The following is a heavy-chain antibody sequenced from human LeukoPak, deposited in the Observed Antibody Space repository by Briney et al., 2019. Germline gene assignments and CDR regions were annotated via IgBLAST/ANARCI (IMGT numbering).Heavy chain of an antibody. J-gene: IGHJ4*02. D-gene: IGHD3-22*01. V-gene: IGHV1-69*13. CDR1: GGTFSSYA. CDR2: IIPIFGTA. CDR3: ARGRSTRITMIVVVIFFSMGKIDY. Sequence: ASVKVSCKASGGTFSSYAISWVQQAPGQGLEWMGGIIPIFGTANYAQKFQGRVTITADESTSTAYMELSSLRSEDTAVYYCARGRSTRITMIVVVIFFSMGKIDYWGQGTLVTVSS.